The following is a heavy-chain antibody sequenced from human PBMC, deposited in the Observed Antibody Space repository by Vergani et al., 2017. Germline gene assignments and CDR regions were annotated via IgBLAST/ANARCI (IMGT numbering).Heavy chain of an antibody. J-gene: IGHJ4*01. Sequence: EVQLLESGGDLVQPGGSLRLSCTASGFIFSTYAMNWVRQAPGKGLEWVSGISDSGGPTYYADSVKGRVTISRDNSKNTLYLQMNSLRVEDTAVYYCARAYRMYNCFDYWGQRTMVTVSS. V-gene: IGHV3-23*01. D-gene: IGHD1-20*01. CDR1: GFIFSTYA. CDR2: ISDSGGPT. CDR3: ARAYRMYNCFDY.